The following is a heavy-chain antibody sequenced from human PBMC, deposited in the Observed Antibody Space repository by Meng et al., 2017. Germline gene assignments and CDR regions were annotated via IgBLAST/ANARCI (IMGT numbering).Heavy chain of an antibody. CDR3: ARGPTTMAHDFDY. CDR2: INHSGIT. J-gene: IGHJ4*02. CDR1: GGSFSDYN. V-gene: IGHV4-34*01. D-gene: IGHD4-11*01. Sequence: QVQVHAWADVQLKRSGTLFPTSVAAGGSFSDYNQSGRRAPPGKGVELSGEINHSGITNYNQYLESRATISVDTSQNNLSLKLSSVTAADSAVYYCARGPTTMAHDFDYWGQGTLVIVSS.